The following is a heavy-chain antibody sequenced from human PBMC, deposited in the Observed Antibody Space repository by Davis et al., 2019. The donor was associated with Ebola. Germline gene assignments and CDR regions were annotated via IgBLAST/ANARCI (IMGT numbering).Heavy chain of an antibody. CDR1: GFTFSSYA. V-gene: IGHV3-30-3*01. CDR2: ISYDGSNK. J-gene: IGHJ4*02. Sequence: GESLKISCAASGFTFSSYAMHWVRQAPGKGLEWVAVISYDGSNKYYADSVKGRFTISRDNSKNTLYLQMNSLRAEDTAVYYCARGSPATGLDYWGQGTLVTVSS. D-gene: IGHD5-12*01. CDR3: ARGSPATGLDY.